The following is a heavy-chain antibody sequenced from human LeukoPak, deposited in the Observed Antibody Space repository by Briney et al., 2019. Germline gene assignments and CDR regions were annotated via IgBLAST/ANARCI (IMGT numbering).Heavy chain of an antibody. CDR2: IKQDGSEK. Sequence: GGSLRLSCAASGFTFSDYYMSWIRQAPGKGLEWVANIKQDGSEKYYVDSVKGRFTISRDNAKNSLYLQMNSLRAEDTAVYYCARDQYYDFWSGYYPSYYYYYMDVWGKGTTVTVSS. D-gene: IGHD3-3*01. CDR3: ARDQYYDFWSGYYPSYYYYYMDV. CDR1: GFTFSDYY. J-gene: IGHJ6*03. V-gene: IGHV3-7*01.